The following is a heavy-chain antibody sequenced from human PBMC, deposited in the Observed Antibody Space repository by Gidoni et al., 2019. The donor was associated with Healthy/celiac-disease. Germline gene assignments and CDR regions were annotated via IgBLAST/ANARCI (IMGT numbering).Heavy chain of an antibody. V-gene: IGHV3-30*18. Sequence: QVQLVESGGGVVQPGRSLRLSCAASGFTFSSYGMHWVRQAPGKGLEWVAVISYDGSNKYYADSVKGRFTISRDNSKNTLYLQMNSLRAEDTAVYYCAKSSVVTGTTIDYWGQGTLVTVSS. CDR1: GFTFSSYG. D-gene: IGHD1-7*01. CDR3: AKSSVVTGTTIDY. J-gene: IGHJ4*02. CDR2: ISYDGSNK.